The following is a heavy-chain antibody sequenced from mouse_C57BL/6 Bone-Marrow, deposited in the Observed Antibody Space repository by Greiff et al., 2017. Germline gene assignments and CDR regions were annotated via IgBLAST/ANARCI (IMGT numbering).Heavy chain of an antibody. CDR1: GYTFTSYW. Sequence: QVQLQQPGAELVKPGASVKMSCKASGYTFTSYWITWVKQRPGQGLEWIGDIYPGSGSTNYNEKFKGKATLTVDTSSSTAYMQLSSLTSEDSAVYYCARAGTGTRALFDYWGQGTTLTVSS. CDR2: IYPGSGST. V-gene: IGHV1-55*01. CDR3: ARAGTGTRALFDY. D-gene: IGHD4-1*01. J-gene: IGHJ2*01.